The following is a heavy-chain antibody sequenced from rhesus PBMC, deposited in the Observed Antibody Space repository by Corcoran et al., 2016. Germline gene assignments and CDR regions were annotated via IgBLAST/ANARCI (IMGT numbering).Heavy chain of an antibody. CDR3: TGNPFDY. CDR1: GFTFSSSA. D-gene: IGHD4-17*01. Sequence: EVQLVESGGGLVQPGGSLRLSCAASGFTFSSSAMHWVRQASGQGLEWVGRIRSKSKNYYTGYAASVKGRFTISRDDSKNTAYLQMNSLKTEDTAVYYCTGNPFDYWGQGVLVTVSS. CDR2: IRSKSKNYYT. V-gene: IGHV3-118*01. J-gene: IGHJ4*01.